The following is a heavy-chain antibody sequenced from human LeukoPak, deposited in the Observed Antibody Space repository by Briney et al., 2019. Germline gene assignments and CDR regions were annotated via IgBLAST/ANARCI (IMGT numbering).Heavy chain of an antibody. CDR3: ASLGLGIVVVPAAADAFDI. Sequence: GESLKISCKGSGYSFTSYWIGWVRQMPGKGLEWMGIIYPGDSDTRYSPSFQGQVTISADKSISTAYLQWSSLKASDTAMYYRASLGLGIVVVPAAADAFDIWGQGTMVTVSS. V-gene: IGHV5-51*01. D-gene: IGHD2-2*01. J-gene: IGHJ3*02. CDR2: IYPGDSDT. CDR1: GYSFTSYW.